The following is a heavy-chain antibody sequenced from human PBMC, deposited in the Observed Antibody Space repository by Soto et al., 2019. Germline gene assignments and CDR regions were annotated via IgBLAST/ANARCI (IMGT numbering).Heavy chain of an antibody. Sequence: GASVKVSCKASGYSFTSYYVHWVRQAPGQGLEWMGVINPSGGSTSYAQKFQGRVTMTRDTSTSTVYMDLSSLRSEDTAVYYCTREQSAWGQGTLVTVSS. V-gene: IGHV1-46*01. CDR3: TREQSA. J-gene: IGHJ5*02. D-gene: IGHD6-19*01. CDR2: INPSGGST. CDR1: GYSFTSYY.